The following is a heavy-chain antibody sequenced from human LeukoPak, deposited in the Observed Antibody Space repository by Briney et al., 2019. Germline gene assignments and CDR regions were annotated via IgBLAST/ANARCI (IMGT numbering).Heavy chain of an antibody. D-gene: IGHD1-1*01. CDR3: ARDAGTTFAGYMDV. V-gene: IGHV3-21*01. J-gene: IGHJ6*03. CDR2: ISSSSSYI. CDR1: RSTLRGGW. Sequence: AAPRSTLRGGWTYKIREDQGNGLECVSSISSSSSYIYYADSVKGRFTISRDNAKNSLYLQMNSLRAEDTAVYYCARDAGTTFAGYMDVWGKGTTVTVSS.